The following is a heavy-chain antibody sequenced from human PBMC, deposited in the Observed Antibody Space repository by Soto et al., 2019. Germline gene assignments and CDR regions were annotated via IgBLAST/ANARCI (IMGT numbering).Heavy chain of an antibody. D-gene: IGHD5-18*01. V-gene: IGHV3-64D*06. J-gene: IGHJ5*02. Sequence: GGSLRLSCSASGFTFRGYAIHWVRQAPGKGLEYVSALSGDGRSTYYADSVKGRFTVFRDNSKNTPFLQMSSLRVEDTAVYYCVKGNWAYSYNNWFDPWGQGTLVTVSS. CDR3: VKGNWAYSYNNWFDP. CDR2: LSGDGRST. CDR1: GFTFRGYA.